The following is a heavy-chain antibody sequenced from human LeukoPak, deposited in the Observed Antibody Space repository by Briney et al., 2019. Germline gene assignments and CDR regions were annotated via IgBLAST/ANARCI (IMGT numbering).Heavy chain of an antibody. CDR3: AKCPGPYYYGSGSH. Sequence: GGSLRLSCAASGFTFSSYAMSWVRQAPGKGLGWVSAISGSGGSTYYADSVKGRFTISKDNSKNTLYLQMDNLRVEDTAVYYCAKCPGPYYYGSGSHWGQGTLVTVSS. CDR2: ISGSGGST. CDR1: GFTFSSYA. J-gene: IGHJ4*02. V-gene: IGHV3-23*01. D-gene: IGHD3-10*01.